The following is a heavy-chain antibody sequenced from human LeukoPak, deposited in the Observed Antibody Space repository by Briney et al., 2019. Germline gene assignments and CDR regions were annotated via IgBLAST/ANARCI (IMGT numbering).Heavy chain of an antibody. CDR3: ARNPIVRLGMDV. Sequence: SETLSLTCTVSGGSISSSSYYWGWIRQPPGKGLEWIGSIYYSGSTYYNPSLKSRVTISVDTSKNQFSLKLSSVTAADTAVYYCARNPIVRLGMDVWGQGTTVTVSS. J-gene: IGHJ6*02. CDR2: IYYSGST. D-gene: IGHD1-26*01. CDR1: GGSISSSSYY. V-gene: IGHV4-39*07.